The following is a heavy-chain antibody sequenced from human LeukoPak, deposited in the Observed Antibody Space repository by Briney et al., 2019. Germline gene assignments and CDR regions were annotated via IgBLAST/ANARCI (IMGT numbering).Heavy chain of an antibody. D-gene: IGHD2-15*01. CDR3: ARQDIGDAFDI. CDR2: INYSGNT. J-gene: IGHJ3*02. Sequence: SETLSLTCTVSGDSISSSGYYWGWIRQSPGKGPEWIGTINYSGNTYYNPSLKSRVTISVDTSKNQFSLKLSSVTAADTAVYYCARQDIGDAFDIWGQGTMVTVSS. V-gene: IGHV4-39*01. CDR1: GDSISSSGYY.